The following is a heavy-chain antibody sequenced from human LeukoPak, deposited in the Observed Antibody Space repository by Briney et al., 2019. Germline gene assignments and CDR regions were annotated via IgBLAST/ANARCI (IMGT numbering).Heavy chain of an antibody. CDR1: GFTFSRYD. D-gene: IGHD3-16*01. V-gene: IGHV3-13*04. CDR2: IETAGET. Sequence: GGSLRLSCAASGFTFSRYDMHWVRQATGKGLEWVSAIETAGETHYAGSVKGRFTISRENAKNSLYLQMNSLRAGDTAVYYCATDYSGENVFDIWGQGTMVTVSS. CDR3: ATDYSGENVFDI. J-gene: IGHJ3*02.